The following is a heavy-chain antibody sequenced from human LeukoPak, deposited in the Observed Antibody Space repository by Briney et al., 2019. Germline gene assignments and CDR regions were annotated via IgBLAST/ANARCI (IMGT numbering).Heavy chain of an antibody. CDR2: ISGSSDITYSPDS. CDR1: AFTFNNYA. V-gene: IGHV3-23*01. J-gene: IGHJ4*02. D-gene: IGHD1-26*01. CDR3: AKENTVGATDS. Sequence: GGSLRLSCIASAFTFNNYAMSWVRQAPGMGLEWVSTISGSSDITYSPDSYYLDSVKGRFTISRDNYKKTLYLQMSSLRPEDTAVYFCAKENTVGATDSWGQGTLVTVSS.